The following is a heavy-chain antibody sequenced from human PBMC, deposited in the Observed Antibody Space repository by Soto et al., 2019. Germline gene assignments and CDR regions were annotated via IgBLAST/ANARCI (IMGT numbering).Heavy chain of an antibody. Sequence: GGSLRLSCAASGFVFSSYGMHWVRQAPGKGLEWVALISYDGRNKHYVDSVKGRFTISRDNSKNTLYLQMNSLRGEDTALYYCAKDHVVTVPKGSGMDVWGQGTTGTVSS. CDR1: GFVFSSYG. V-gene: IGHV3-30*18. J-gene: IGHJ6*02. CDR2: ISYDGRNK. CDR3: AKDHVVTVPKGSGMDV. D-gene: IGHD3-22*01.